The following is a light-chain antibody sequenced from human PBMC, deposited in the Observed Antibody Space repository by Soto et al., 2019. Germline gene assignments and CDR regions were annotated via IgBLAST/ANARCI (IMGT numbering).Light chain of an antibody. V-gene: IGKV4-1*01. CDR2: WAS. CDR3: QYYYSTPT. J-gene: IGKJ1*01. CDR1: QNALYSTNNKNF. Sequence: DIVVTQSPASLAVSLGERATINCKSSQNALYSTNNKNFVAWYQQRPGQPPKLLIYWASTRQSGVPDRFSGSGSGTDFTLTITSLQPEDVAIYFCQYYYSTPTFGQGTKVEIK.